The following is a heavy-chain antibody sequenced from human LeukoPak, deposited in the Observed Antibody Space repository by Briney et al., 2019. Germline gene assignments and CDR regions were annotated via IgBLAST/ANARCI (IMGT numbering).Heavy chain of an antibody. D-gene: IGHD5-24*01. V-gene: IGHV3-7*03. CDR1: GFTFSQYW. CDR3: AKEGRSLQTY. J-gene: IGHJ4*02. Sequence: SGGSLRLSCAASGFTFSQYWMSWVRQAPGKGLEWVANIKEDGTETYYVDSVKGRFTISRDNAKNSLYLQMNSLRVEDTAVYYCAKEGRSLQTYWGQGTLVTVSS. CDR2: IKEDGTET.